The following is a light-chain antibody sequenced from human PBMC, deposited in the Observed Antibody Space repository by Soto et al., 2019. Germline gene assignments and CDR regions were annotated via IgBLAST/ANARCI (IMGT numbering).Light chain of an antibody. CDR2: EVT. Sequence: QSVLTQPASVSGSPGQTITISCTGTSSDIGGYNAVSWYQHHPGKAPKLIIYEVTHRPSGVSDRFSASKSGNMASLTISGLQAEDEADYYCNSFRVSHLYVFGTGTKV. CDR1: SSDIGGYNA. CDR3: NSFRVSHLYV. V-gene: IGLV2-14*01. J-gene: IGLJ1*01.